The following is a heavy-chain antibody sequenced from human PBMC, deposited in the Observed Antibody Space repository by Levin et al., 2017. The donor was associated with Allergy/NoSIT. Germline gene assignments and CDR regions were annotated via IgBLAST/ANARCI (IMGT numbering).Heavy chain of an antibody. CDR2: IYVTGST. CDR1: GDSISRGFYY. V-gene: IGHV4-61*02. CDR3: ARDLEGFSGYNPYCYMDV. Sequence: SQTLSLTCSVSGDSISRGFYYWSWIRQPAGEGLEWIGRIYVTGSTTYSPSLKSRVTISLDRSKEQVSLKINSVTAADTAVYYCARDLEGFSGYNPYCYMDVWGKGTTVTVSS. D-gene: IGHD5-12*01. J-gene: IGHJ6*03.